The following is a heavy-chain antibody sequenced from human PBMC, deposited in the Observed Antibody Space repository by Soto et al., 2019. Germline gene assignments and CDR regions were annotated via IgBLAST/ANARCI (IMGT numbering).Heavy chain of an antibody. CDR1: GFTFSTYA. CDR3: ARDKSLRMAPGRNWFDP. J-gene: IGHJ5*02. Sequence: GGSLRLSCAVSGFTFSTYAMHWVRQAPGKGLEWVSSISSSSSYIYYADSVKGRFTISRDNAKNSLYLQMNSLRAEDTAVYYCARDKSLRMAPGRNWFDPWGQGTLVTVSS. CDR2: ISSSSSYI. V-gene: IGHV3-21*01. D-gene: IGHD2-15*01.